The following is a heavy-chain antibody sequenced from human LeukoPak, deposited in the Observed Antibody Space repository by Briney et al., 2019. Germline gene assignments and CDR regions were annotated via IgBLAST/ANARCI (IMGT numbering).Heavy chain of an antibody. Sequence: GGSLRLSCAASGFTFSSYSMNWVRQAPGKGLEWVSSISSSSSYIYYADSVKGRFTISRDNAKNSLYLQMNSLRAEDTAVYYCARDSGEYYDFWRGYSRPDYWGQGTLVTVSS. J-gene: IGHJ4*02. CDR1: GFTFSSYS. V-gene: IGHV3-21*01. CDR2: ISSSSSYI. CDR3: ARDSGEYYDFWRGYSRPDY. D-gene: IGHD3-3*01.